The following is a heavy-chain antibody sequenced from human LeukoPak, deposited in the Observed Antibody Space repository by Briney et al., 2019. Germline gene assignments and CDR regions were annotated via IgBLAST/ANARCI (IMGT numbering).Heavy chain of an antibody. CDR1: GGTFSSYA. CDR3: ARTYCSSTSCYQPEGGNWFDP. V-gene: IGHV1-69*04. Sequence: SVKVSCKASGGTFSSYAISWVRQAPGQGLEWMGRIIPILGIANYAQKFQGRVTITADKSTSTAYMELSSLRSEDTAVYYCARTYCSSTSCYQPEGGNWFDPWGQGTLVAVSS. CDR2: IIPILGIA. D-gene: IGHD2-2*01. J-gene: IGHJ5*02.